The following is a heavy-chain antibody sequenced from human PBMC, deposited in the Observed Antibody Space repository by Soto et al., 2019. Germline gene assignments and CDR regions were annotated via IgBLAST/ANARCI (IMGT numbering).Heavy chain of an antibody. J-gene: IGHJ4*02. CDR2: ISVHNGNT. D-gene: IGHD5-18*01. CDR1: GYTXISYA. CDR3: ARGGGFSHSNFGY. Sequence: PSVKVSCKASGYTXISYAITWVRQAPGQGLEWMGWISVHNGNTNYAQEVQGRVTMTTDTYTSTAYMELRSLRSDDTAVYYCARGGGFSHSNFGYWGQGTLVTVSS. V-gene: IGHV1-18*01.